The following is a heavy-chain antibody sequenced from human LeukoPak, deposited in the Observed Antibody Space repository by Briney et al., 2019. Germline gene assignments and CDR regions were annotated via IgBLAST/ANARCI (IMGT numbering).Heavy chain of an antibody. Sequence: GRSLRLSCAASGFTFDDYAMHWVRQAPGKGLEWVSGISWNSGSIGYGDSVKGRFTISRDNAKNSLYLQMNSLRAEDTALYYCAKGFGGPGYSSSWYGIDYWGQGTLVTVSS. D-gene: IGHD6-13*01. CDR1: GFTFDDYA. J-gene: IGHJ4*02. V-gene: IGHV3-9*01. CDR3: AKGFGGPGYSSSWYGIDY. CDR2: ISWNSGSI.